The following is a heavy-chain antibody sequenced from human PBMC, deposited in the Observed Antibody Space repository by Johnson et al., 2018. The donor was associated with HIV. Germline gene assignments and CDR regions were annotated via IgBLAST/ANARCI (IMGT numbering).Heavy chain of an antibody. CDR3: ARDVTKDGFDI. V-gene: IGHV3-66*01. D-gene: IGHD4-17*01. CDR2: IYSGGST. J-gene: IGHJ3*02. CDR1: GFTVSSNE. Sequence: VQLVESRGVLVQPGGSLRLSCAASGFTVSSNEMSWVRQAPGKGLEWVSVIYSGGSTYYADSVKGRFTISRDNSKNTLYLQMNSLRAEDTAVYYCARDVTKDGFDIWGQGTMVTVSS.